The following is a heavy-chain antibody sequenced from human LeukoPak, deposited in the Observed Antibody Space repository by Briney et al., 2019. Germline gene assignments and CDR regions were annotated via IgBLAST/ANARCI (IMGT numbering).Heavy chain of an antibody. CDR2: IYYSGST. Sequence: MPSETLSLTCTVSGGSISSYYWSWIRLPPGKGLEWIGYIYYSGSTNYNPSLKSRVTISVDTSKNQFSLKLSSVTAADTAVYYCASTVTSETAIDPWGQGTLVTVSS. J-gene: IGHJ5*02. CDR3: ASTVTSETAIDP. CDR1: GGSISSYY. D-gene: IGHD4-11*01. V-gene: IGHV4-59*12.